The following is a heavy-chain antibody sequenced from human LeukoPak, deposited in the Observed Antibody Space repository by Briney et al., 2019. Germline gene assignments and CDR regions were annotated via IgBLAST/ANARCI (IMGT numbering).Heavy chain of an antibody. CDR1: GGSFSGYY. V-gene: IGHV4-34*01. Sequence: SETLSLTCAVYGGSFSGYYWSWIRQPPGKGLEWIGEINHSGSTNYNPSLKSRVTISVDTSKNQFSLKLSSVTAADTAVYYCARGHHVLLWFGELLLCYYYYGMDVWGQGTTVTVSS. D-gene: IGHD3-10*01. CDR2: INHSGST. J-gene: IGHJ6*02. CDR3: ARGHHVLLWFGELLLCYYYYGMDV.